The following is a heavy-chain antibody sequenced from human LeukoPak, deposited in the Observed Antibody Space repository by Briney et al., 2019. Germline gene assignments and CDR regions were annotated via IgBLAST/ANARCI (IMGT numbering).Heavy chain of an antibody. J-gene: IGHJ4*02. CDR1: GFTFEDYA. CDR3: VKDKTIASVGVYFDY. CDR2: INWNGATI. V-gene: IGHV3-9*01. Sequence: GGSLRLSCAASGFTFEDYAMHWVRQAPGKGLEWVSSINWNGATIGYADSVKGRFTISRDNAKNSLFLQMNSLRTEDTAFYYCVKDKTIASVGVYFDYWGQGTQVIVSS. D-gene: IGHD6-13*01.